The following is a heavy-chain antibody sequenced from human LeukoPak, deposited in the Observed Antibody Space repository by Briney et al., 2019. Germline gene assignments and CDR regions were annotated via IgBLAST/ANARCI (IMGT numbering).Heavy chain of an antibody. J-gene: IGHJ4*02. CDR3: AKDQNWRISSGYPPDY. Sequence: GESLRLSCAASGFTVSNDYMSWVRQAPGKGLEWVSVIFSGGDTYYRDSVKGRFTISRDNSKNTLYLQMNSLRAEDTAVYYCAKDQNWRISSGYPPDYWGQGTLVTVSS. D-gene: IGHD3-22*01. CDR2: IFSGGDT. CDR1: GFTVSNDY. V-gene: IGHV3-53*05.